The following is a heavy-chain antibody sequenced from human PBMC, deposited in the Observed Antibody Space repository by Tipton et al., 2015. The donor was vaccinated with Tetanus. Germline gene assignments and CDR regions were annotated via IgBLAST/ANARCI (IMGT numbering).Heavy chain of an antibody. CDR3: ARHLYGYWFDP. V-gene: IGHV4-39*02. CDR1: RGSISDKKYY. J-gene: IGHJ5*02. Sequence: TLSLTCTVSRGSISDKKYYWGWIRQPPGRGLEWIASIYFEGSTYYSPSFKSRVSIAVDRSQSVFSLNLTSATAADTAVYYCARHLYGYWFDPWGQGVLVTVSS. D-gene: IGHD3-10*01. CDR2: IYFEGST.